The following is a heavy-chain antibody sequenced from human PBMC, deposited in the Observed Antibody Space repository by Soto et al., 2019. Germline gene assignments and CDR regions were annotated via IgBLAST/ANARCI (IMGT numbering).Heavy chain of an antibody. V-gene: IGHV1-69*13. CDR2: IIPIFGTA. CDR3: AGRFGEFIFSYYYYYGMDV. CDR1: GGTFSSYA. D-gene: IGHD3-10*01. Sequence: SVKVSCKASGGTFSSYAISWVRQAPGQGLEWMGGIIPIFGTANYAQKFQGRVTITADESTSTAYMELSSLRSEDTAVYYCAGRFGEFIFSYYYYYGMDVWGQGTTVTVFS. J-gene: IGHJ6*02.